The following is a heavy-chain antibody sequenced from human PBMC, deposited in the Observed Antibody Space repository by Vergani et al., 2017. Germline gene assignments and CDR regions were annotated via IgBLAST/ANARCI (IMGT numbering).Heavy chain of an antibody. V-gene: IGHV5-51*01. CDR2: IYPADSDT. J-gene: IGHJ4*02. Sequence: EVELVQSGPEMRKPGESLKISCKGSEYSFGNYWIGWVRQIIYPADSDTRYSQSFQGQVTISADKSISTASLQWDSVKASETALYYCARHTTYTDSWGQGTLVTVSS. CDR3: ARHTTYTDS. D-gene: IGHD1-1*01. CDR1: EYSFGNYW.